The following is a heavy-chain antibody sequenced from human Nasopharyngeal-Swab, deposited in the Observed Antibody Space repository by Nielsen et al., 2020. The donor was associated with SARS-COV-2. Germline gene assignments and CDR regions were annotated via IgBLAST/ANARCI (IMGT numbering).Heavy chain of an antibody. CDR2: ISGSGGST. J-gene: IGHJ2*01. D-gene: IGHD3-22*01. V-gene: IGHV3-23*01. CDR3: AKTAAFYYDSSAGDWYFDL. Sequence: GESLKISCAASGFTFSSYAMSWVRQAPGKGPEWVSAISGSGGSTYYADSVKGRFTISRDNSKNTLYLQMNSLRAEDTAVYYCAKTAAFYYDSSAGDWYFDLWGRGTLVTVSS. CDR1: GFTFSSYA.